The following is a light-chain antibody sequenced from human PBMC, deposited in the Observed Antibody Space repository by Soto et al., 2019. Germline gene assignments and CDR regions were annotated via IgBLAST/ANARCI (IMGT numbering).Light chain of an antibody. Sequence: DIQMTQFPSSLSASVGDRVTITCRASQDIRDDLGWYQEKPGIAPKRLIFAASNLQSGVPSRFCGSESGTEFTLTIRSLQPEDFATYYCLQHNSFPYTFGQGTKLEI. CDR2: AAS. CDR1: QDIRDD. V-gene: IGKV1-17*01. CDR3: LQHNSFPYT. J-gene: IGKJ2*01.